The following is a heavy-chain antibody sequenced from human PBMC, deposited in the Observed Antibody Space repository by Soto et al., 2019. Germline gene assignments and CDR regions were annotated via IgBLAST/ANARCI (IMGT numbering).Heavy chain of an antibody. J-gene: IGHJ6*01. CDR3: AIALEQYDYYCDGMDV. CDR2: IYYSGST. V-gene: IGHV4-39*01. Sequence: PSETLSLTCTVSGGSISSSSYYWGWIRQPPGKGLEWIGSIYYSGSTYYNPSLKSRVTISVDTSKNQFSLKLSSVTAADTAVYYCAIALEQYDYYCDGMDVWRRGTTVTVS. D-gene: IGHD1-1*01. CDR1: GGSISSSSYY.